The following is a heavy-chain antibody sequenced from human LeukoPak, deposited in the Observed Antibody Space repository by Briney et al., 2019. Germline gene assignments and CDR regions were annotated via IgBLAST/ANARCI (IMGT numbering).Heavy chain of an antibody. CDR3: ARDGRAGSLFAS. D-gene: IGHD6-19*01. Sequence: SETLSLTCTVPGGSISSYYWSWIRQPPGKGLEWLGYISYSGSTNYNPSLNSRLTISVDTSKNQFSLKLRSVTAADTAVYYCARDGRAGSLFASWGQGTLVTVSS. V-gene: IGHV4-59*01. J-gene: IGHJ4*02. CDR2: ISYSGST. CDR1: GGSISSYY.